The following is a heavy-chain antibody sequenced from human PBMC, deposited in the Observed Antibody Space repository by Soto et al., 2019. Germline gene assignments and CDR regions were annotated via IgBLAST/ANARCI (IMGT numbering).Heavy chain of an antibody. CDR3: ARSQGSSTSMEIYYYYYYGMDV. CDR1: GGTFSSYA. D-gene: IGHD2-2*01. Sequence: QVQLVQSGAEVKKPGSSVKVSCKASGGTFSSYAISWVRQAPGQGLEWMGVIIPISGTANYAQKFQGRVTITADESTSTAYMELSSLRPEDTAVYYCARSQGSSTSMEIYYYYYYGMDVWGQGTTVTVPS. V-gene: IGHV1-69*01. CDR2: IIPISGTA. J-gene: IGHJ6*02.